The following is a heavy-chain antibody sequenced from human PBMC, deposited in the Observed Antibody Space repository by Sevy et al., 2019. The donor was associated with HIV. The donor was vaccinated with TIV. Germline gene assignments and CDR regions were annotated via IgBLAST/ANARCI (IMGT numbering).Heavy chain of an antibody. CDR3: ARRTSVAGTPWGVFQI. CDR2: IKQGATEK. Sequence: GGSLRLSCVASGFTFSKHFMRWVRQAPGKGLEWVANIKQGATEKFYVDSVKGRFTISRDDAQNSLFLQMNSLRVEDTAVYYCARRTSVAGTPWGVFQIWGPGTMVTVSS. D-gene: IGHD6-19*01. CDR1: GFTFSKHF. V-gene: IGHV3-7*01. J-gene: IGHJ3*02.